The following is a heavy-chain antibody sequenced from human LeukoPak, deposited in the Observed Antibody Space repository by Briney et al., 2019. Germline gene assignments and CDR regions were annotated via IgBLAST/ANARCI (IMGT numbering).Heavy chain of an antibody. J-gene: IGHJ4*02. CDR1: GGSISGYY. CDR3: ARGFSSSYYDSSGYRLDY. V-gene: IGHV4-34*01. D-gene: IGHD3-22*01. Sequence: PSETLSLTCTVSGGSISGYYWSWIRQPPGKGLEWIGEINHSGSTNYNPSLKSRVTISVDTSKNQFSLKLSSVTAADTAVYYCARGFSSSYYDSSGYRLDYWGQGTLVTVSS. CDR2: INHSGST.